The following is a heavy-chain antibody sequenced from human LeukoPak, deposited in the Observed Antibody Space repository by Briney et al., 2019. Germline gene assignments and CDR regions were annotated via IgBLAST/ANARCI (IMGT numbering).Heavy chain of an antibody. CDR2: IRSKANSYAT. D-gene: IGHD4-23*01. CDR1: VFTFSGSS. J-gene: IGHJ4*02. V-gene: IGHV3-73*01. Sequence: GGSPRLSCAASVFTFSGSSMHWVRQASGKGLEWVGRIRSKANSYATAYAASVKGRFTISRDDSKNTAYLQMNSLKTEDTAVYYCTRHGPLYGGDLIDYWGQGTLVTVSS. CDR3: TRHGPLYGGDLIDY.